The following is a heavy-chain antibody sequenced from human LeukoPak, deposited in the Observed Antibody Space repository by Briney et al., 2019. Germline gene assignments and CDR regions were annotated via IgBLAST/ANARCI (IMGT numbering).Heavy chain of an antibody. CDR3: ARTVNTAFAYYYYYMDV. D-gene: IGHD5-18*01. J-gene: IGHJ6*03. Sequence: PSETLSLTCAVSGGSISSGGYSWSWIRQPPGKGLEWIGYIYHSGSTYYNPSLKSRVTISVDRSKNQFSLKLSSVTAADTAVYYCARTVNTAFAYYYYYMDVWGKGTTVTVSS. CDR1: GGSISSGGYS. CDR2: IYHSGST. V-gene: IGHV4-30-2*01.